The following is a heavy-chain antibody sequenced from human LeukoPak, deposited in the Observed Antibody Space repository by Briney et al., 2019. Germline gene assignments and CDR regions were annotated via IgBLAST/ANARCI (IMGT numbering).Heavy chain of an antibody. CDR1: DDSITMYY. D-gene: IGHD4-11*01. Sequence: SETPSLTCSVSDDSITMYYWTWIRQPPGKGLEWIGYVDHTGSTNFNPSLNGRVSISRDTSKNLFSLRLRSVTAADTAVYFCARGRVSSSTWYSTYYYYFYMDVWGKGTTVTVSS. J-gene: IGHJ6*03. CDR3: ARGRVSSSTWYSTYYYYFYMDV. CDR2: VDHTGST. V-gene: IGHV4-59*01.